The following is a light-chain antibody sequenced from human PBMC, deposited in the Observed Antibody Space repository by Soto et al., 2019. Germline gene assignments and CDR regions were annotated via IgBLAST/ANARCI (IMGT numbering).Light chain of an antibody. CDR1: QTVRNNY. CDR2: DAS. V-gene: IGKV3-20*01. J-gene: IGKJ4*01. CDR3: QKYSIGPLT. Sequence: EFVLTQSPGTLSLSPGERATLSCRASQTVRNNYLAWYQQKPGQAPRLLIYDASSRATGIPDRFSGGGSGTDFTLTISSLQPEDVGTYYCQKYSIGPLTFGGGTKVDIK.